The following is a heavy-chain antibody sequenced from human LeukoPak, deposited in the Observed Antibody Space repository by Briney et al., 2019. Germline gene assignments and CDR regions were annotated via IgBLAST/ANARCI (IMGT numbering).Heavy chain of an antibody. Sequence: ASVKVSCKASGYTFTSYDINWVRQATGQGLEWMGWMNPNSGNTGYAQKFQGRVTMTRNTSISTAYMELSSLRSEDTAVYYCARGHLNYYGSGSSNNAQFDYWGQGTLVTVSS. CDR3: ARGHLNYYGSGSSNNAQFDY. J-gene: IGHJ4*02. CDR1: GYTFTSYD. CDR2: MNPNSGNT. V-gene: IGHV1-8*01. D-gene: IGHD3-10*01.